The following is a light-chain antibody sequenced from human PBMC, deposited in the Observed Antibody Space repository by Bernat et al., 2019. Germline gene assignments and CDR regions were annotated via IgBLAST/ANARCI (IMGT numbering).Light chain of an antibody. CDR2: KVS. CDR1: QSLVHTDGNTY. J-gene: IGKJ1*01. Sequence: DVVMTQSPLSLLVTLGQPASISCRSSQSLVHTDGNTYLNWFHQRPGQPPRRLIHKVSNRDSGIPDRFSGSGSGTDFTLEISRVEAEDAGLYYCMQGTHWPLWTFGQGTKVEIE. CDR3: MQGTHWPLWT. V-gene: IGKV2-30*02.